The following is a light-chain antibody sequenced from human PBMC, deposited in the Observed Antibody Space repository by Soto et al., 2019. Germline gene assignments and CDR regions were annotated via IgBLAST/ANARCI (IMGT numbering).Light chain of an antibody. CDR3: SSYAGSSLVV. CDR1: SSDVGSYNL. CDR2: EVS. Sequence: QSALTQPASVSGSPGQSITISCTGTSSDVGSYNLVSWYQQHPGKAPKLMIYEVSKRPSGVSNRFSGSKSGNTASLTISGLQADDEADYYCSSYAGSSLVVFGGGTKLTVL. V-gene: IGLV2-23*02. J-gene: IGLJ2*01.